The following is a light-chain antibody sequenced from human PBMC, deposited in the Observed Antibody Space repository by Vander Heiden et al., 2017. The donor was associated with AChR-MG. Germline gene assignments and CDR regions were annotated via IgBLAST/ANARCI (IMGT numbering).Light chain of an antibody. CDR2: RNN. J-gene: IGLJ3*02. CDR1: SSYLRSND. Sequence: QSVLTQPPAASGTPGQSGTICGSGSSSYLRSNDVYWYQQPPGTAPELLISRNNPRRPGCPDRFSASKSGTSASLAISGLRAEDEADYYCAAWDVSLSGWVFGGGTKLTVL. V-gene: IGLV1-47*01. CDR3: AAWDVSLSGWV.